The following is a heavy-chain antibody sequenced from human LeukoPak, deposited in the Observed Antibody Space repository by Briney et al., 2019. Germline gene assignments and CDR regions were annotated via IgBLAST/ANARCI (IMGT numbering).Heavy chain of an antibody. Sequence: SETLSLTCTVSGYSISSGYYWGWIRQPPGKGLEWIGSIYHSGSTYYNPSLKSRVTISVDTSKNQFSLKLSSVTAADTAVYYCARHQVAGYFDYWGQGTLVTVSS. D-gene: IGHD6-19*01. J-gene: IGHJ4*02. V-gene: IGHV4-38-2*02. CDR3: ARHQVAGYFDY. CDR2: IYHSGST. CDR1: GYSISSGYY.